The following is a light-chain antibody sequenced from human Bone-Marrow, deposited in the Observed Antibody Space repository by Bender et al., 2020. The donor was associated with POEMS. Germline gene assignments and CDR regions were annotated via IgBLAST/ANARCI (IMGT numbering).Light chain of an antibody. CDR2: EAT. Sequence: HSALPQPASLSGPPGQPITTPCTGTSSAAAPPKLVSWYQQHPGKAPKLMIYEATKRPSGVSDRFSGSKSGNTASLTISGLQAEDEADYYCSSYAGSNDLVFGGGTKLTVL. J-gene: IGLJ2*01. V-gene: IGLV2-23*01. CDR3: SSYAGSNDLV. CDR1: SSAAAPPKL.